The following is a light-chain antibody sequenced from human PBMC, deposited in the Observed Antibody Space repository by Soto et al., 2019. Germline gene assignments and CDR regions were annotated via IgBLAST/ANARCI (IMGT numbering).Light chain of an antibody. CDR1: SSDVGDYDF. J-gene: IGLJ1*01. CDR2: EVS. Sequence: QSALAQPASVSGSPGQSITISCTGTSSDVGDYDFVSWYQHYPGKAPQLMIFEVSYRASGVSNRFSGSKSGNTASLTISGLQAEDAADYYCSSYTAKSTGPIFGHGTKVT. V-gene: IGLV2-14*01. CDR3: SSYTAKSTGPI.